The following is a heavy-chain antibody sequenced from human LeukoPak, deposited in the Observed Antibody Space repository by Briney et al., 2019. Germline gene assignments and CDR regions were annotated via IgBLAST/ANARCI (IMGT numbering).Heavy chain of an antibody. D-gene: IGHD1-1*01. Sequence: SETLSLTCTVSGGSISSYYWSWIRQPPGKGLEWIGYIYYSGSTNYNPSLKSRVTISVDTSKNQFSLKLSSVTAADTAVYYCARDGGYNWNDSDYYYYCMDVWGKGTTVTVSS. V-gene: IGHV4-59*01. J-gene: IGHJ6*03. CDR3: ARDGGYNWNDSDYYYYCMDV. CDR2: IYYSGST. CDR1: GGSISSYY.